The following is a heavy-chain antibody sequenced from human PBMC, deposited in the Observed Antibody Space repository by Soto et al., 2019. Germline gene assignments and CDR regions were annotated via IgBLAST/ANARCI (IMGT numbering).Heavy chain of an antibody. CDR1: GGTSSNYA. D-gene: IGHD4-4*01. CDR2: IIPIFGTA. CDR3: ASPTGGYYNAMDV. V-gene: IGHV1-69*12. Sequence: QVQLVQSGAEVKKPGSSVKVSCKASGGTSSNYAINWVRQAPGQGLEWMGGIIPIFGTADDAQKFQGRVTNSADESTSTAHMELSSLRYQDKGEDSSASPTGGYYNAMDVWAKGTTVTFSP. J-gene: IGHJ6*04.